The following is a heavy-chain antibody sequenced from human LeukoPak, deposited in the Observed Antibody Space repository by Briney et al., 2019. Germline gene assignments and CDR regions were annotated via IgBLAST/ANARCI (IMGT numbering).Heavy chain of an antibody. J-gene: IGHJ6*03. CDR2: ISAYNGNT. Sequence: ASVKVSCKASGYTFTSYGISWVRQAPGQGLEWMGWISAYNGNTNYAQKLQGRVTMTTDTSTSTAYMDLSRLRSDDTAVYYCTTDPYPTYDYDSSGSLDVWGKGTTVTISS. CDR3: TTDPYPTYDYDSSGSLDV. CDR1: GYTFTSYG. V-gene: IGHV1-18*01. D-gene: IGHD3-22*01.